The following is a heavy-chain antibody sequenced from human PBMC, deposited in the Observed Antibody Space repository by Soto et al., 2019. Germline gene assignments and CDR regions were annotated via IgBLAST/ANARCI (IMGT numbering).Heavy chain of an antibody. CDR2: IYYSGST. V-gene: IGHV4-30-4*01. CDR3: ARGGWYYGIDV. J-gene: IGHJ6*02. CDR1: GGSISSGYYY. D-gene: IGHD6-19*01. Sequence: SETLSLTCTVSGGSISSGYYYWSWIRQPPGKGLEWIGYIYYSGSTYYNPSLKSRVTISVDTSKNQFSLKLSSVTAADTAVYYRARGGWYYGIDVWGQRTTVTVSS.